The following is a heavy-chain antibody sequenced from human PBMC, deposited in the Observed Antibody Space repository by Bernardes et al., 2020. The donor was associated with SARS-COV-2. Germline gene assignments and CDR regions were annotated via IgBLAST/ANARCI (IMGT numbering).Heavy chain of an antibody. CDR1: GGSISSYY. D-gene: IGHD6-13*01. CDR2: IYYSGST. CDR3: ARDSAYSTPPDYYYYGMDV. V-gene: IGHV4-59*01. Sequence: SETLSLTRTVSGGSISSYYWSWIRQPPGKGLEWIGYIYYSGSTNYNPSLKSRVTISVDTSKNQFSLKLSSVTAADTAVYYCARDSAYSTPPDYYYYGMDVWGQWNTINVAS. J-gene: IGHJ6*02.